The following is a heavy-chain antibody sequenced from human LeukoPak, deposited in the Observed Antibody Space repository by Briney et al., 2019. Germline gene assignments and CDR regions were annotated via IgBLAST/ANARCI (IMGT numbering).Heavy chain of an antibody. V-gene: IGHV4-59*01. CDR2: ISYSGST. CDR1: GGSISSYY. Sequence: SETLSLTCTVSGGSISSYYWSWLRLPPGKGPEWIGSISYSGSTNYNPSLKSRVTISIDTSKNHFSLKVTSVTAADTAVYYCARGLGSYPYYFDYWGQGTLVTVSS. D-gene: IGHD1-26*01. J-gene: IGHJ4*02. CDR3: ARGLGSYPYYFDY.